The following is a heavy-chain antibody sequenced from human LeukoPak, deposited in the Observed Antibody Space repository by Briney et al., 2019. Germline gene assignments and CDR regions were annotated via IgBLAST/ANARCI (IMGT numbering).Heavy chain of an antibody. CDR2: ISAYNGNT. V-gene: IGHV1-18*01. CDR1: GGTFSSYA. CDR3: ARARGGSGWYNNSDY. J-gene: IGHJ4*02. D-gene: IGHD6-19*01. Sequence: ASVKVSCKASGGTFSSYAISWVRQAPGQGLEWMGWISAYNGNTNYAQKLQGRVTMTTDASTSTAYMELRSLRSDDTGVYYCARARGGSGWYNNSDYWGQGTLVTVSS.